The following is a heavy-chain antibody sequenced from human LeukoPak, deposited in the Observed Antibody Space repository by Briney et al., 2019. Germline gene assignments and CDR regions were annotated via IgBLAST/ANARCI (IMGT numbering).Heavy chain of an antibody. Sequence: SETLCLTCAVSGGSIMTTNWWSWVRQPPGKGLEWIGEVHLNGATNYNPSLESRVSMSIDTSKNQMSLKLTSVTAADTAIYYCTRESGAFSPFGFWGQGTLVTVSS. V-gene: IGHV4-4*02. D-gene: IGHD1-26*01. CDR2: VHLNGAT. J-gene: IGHJ4*02. CDR3: TRESGAFSPFGF. CDR1: GGSIMTTNW.